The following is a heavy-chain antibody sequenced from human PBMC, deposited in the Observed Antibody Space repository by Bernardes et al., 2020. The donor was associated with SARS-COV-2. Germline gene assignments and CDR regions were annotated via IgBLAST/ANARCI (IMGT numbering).Heavy chain of an antibody. Sequence: SETLSLTCTVSGGYINSTHWAWIRQSPGQGLAWIGNVFDSGRPTYNPSFQSRVSMSVYASKNQVSLRLSSVTTADTAVYYCARVVTCSDDCSVYYYYGMDVWGPGPRVTVSS. CDR3: ARVVTCSDDCSVYYYYGMDV. CDR2: VFDSGRP. J-gene: IGHJ6*02. D-gene: IGHD2-15*01. V-gene: IGHV4-59*01. CDR1: GGYINSTH.